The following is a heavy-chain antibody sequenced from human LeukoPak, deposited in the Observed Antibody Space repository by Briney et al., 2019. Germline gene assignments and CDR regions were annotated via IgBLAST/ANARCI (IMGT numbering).Heavy chain of an antibody. CDR1: GFTFSSYA. CDR2: ISGSGGST. Sequence: GGSLRLSCAASGFTFSSYAMSWVRQAPGKGLEWVSAISGSGGSTYYADSVKGRFTISRDDSKNTLYLQMNSLRAEDTAVYYCGAGLIGAAGYFDYWGQGTLVTVSS. D-gene: IGHD6-13*01. CDR3: GAGLIGAAGYFDY. J-gene: IGHJ4*02. V-gene: IGHV3-23*01.